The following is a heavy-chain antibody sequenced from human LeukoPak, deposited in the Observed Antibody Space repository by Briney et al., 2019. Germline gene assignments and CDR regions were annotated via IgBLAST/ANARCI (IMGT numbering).Heavy chain of an antibody. J-gene: IGHJ4*02. Sequence: GGSLRLSCAASGFTFSSYAMSWVRQAPGKGLEWVSAISGSGGSTYYADSVKGRFTISGDNSKNTLYLQMNSLRAEDTAVYYCAKDQLRGSSGWYFDYWGQGTLVTVSS. V-gene: IGHV3-23*01. CDR2: ISGSGGST. CDR1: GFTFSSYA. CDR3: AKDQLRGSSGWYFDY. D-gene: IGHD6-19*01.